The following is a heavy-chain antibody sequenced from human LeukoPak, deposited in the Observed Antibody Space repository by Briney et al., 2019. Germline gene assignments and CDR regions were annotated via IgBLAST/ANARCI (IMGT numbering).Heavy chain of an antibody. V-gene: IGHV3-30-3*01. CDR2: FSYDGSNK. J-gene: IGHJ4*02. CDR1: GFTFSRSA. D-gene: IGHD6-13*01. Sequence: SGGSLRLSCAASGFTFSRSAMHWVRQAPGKGLEWVAIFSYDGSNKFYSDSVRGRFTISRDNSKNTMFLQMNSLRAEDTAVYYCVKVCDLVVPATTHRYIAAAGPFDYWGQGTLVTVSS. CDR3: VKVCDLVVPATTHRYIAAAGPFDY.